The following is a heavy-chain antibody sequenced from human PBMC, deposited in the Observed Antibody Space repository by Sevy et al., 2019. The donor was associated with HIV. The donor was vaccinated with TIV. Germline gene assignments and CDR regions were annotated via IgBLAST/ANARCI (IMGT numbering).Heavy chain of an antibody. J-gene: IGHJ4*02. Sequence: ASVKVSCKASGYRFTSYAMNWVRQAPGQGLEWMGWINANTGKPTYAQGFTGRFVFSLDTSVNTAYLQISSLKAEDTAVYYCAKGRPGSGYAGAAAGDWGQGPRVTVSS. V-gene: IGHV7-4-1*02. CDR3: AKGRPGSGYAGAAAGD. D-gene: IGHD5-12*01. CDR1: GYRFTSYA. CDR2: INANTGKP.